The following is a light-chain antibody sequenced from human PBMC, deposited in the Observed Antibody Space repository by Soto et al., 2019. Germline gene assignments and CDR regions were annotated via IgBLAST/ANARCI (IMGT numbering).Light chain of an antibody. CDR3: QQYGSSPLT. J-gene: IGKJ4*01. CDR1: QSVTSSY. CDR2: GAS. V-gene: IGKV3-20*01. Sequence: EIVLTQSPGTLSLSPGERATLFCRASQSVTSSYLAWYQQKPGQAPRLLIYGASSRATGIPDRFSGSGSGTDFTFTISRLEPEDFAVYYCQQYGSSPLTFGGGTKVDIK.